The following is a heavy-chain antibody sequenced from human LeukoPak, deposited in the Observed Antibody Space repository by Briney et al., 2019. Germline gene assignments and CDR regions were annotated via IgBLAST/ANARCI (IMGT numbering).Heavy chain of an antibody. V-gene: IGHV3-15*01. Sequence: PGGSLRLSCAASGFTFSDYYMSWIRQAPGKGLEWVGRIKSKTDGGTTDYAAPVKGRFIISRDDSKNTLYLQINSLKTEDTAVYYCTTDRFREFLFDYWGQGTLVTVSS. CDR2: IKSKTDGGTT. CDR3: TTDRFREFLFDY. CDR1: GFTFSDYY. D-gene: IGHD3-10*01. J-gene: IGHJ4*02.